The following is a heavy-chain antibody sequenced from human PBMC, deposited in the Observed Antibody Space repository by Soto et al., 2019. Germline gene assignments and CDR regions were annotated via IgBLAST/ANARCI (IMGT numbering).Heavy chain of an antibody. CDR3: ARDRFYGSGTFNYFDY. Sequence: ASVKVSCKASGYTFTSHAMHWVRQAPGQRLEWMGWINAGSGYTQYSQKFHGRVTITRDASASTAYMELTSLRSEDTAVYYCARDRFYGSGTFNYFDYWGQGALVTLSS. V-gene: IGHV1-3*01. CDR2: INAGSGYT. D-gene: IGHD3-10*01. J-gene: IGHJ4*02. CDR1: GYTFTSHA.